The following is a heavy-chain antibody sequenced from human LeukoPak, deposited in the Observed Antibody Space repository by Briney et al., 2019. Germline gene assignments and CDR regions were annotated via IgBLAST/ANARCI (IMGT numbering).Heavy chain of an antibody. J-gene: IGHJ4*02. D-gene: IGHD6-13*01. V-gene: IGHV4-59*08. CDR2: IYYSGST. CDR1: GGSISSYY. Sequence: SETLSLTCTVSGGSISSYYWSWIRQPPGKGPEWIGYIYYSGSTNYNPSLKSRVTISVDTSKNQFSLKLSSVTAADTAVYYCARHAGADSSSWYYFDYWGQGTLVTVSS. CDR3: ARHAGADSSSWYYFDY.